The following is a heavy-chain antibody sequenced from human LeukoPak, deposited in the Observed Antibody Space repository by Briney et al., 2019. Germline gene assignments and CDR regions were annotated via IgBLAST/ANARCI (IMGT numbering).Heavy chain of an antibody. D-gene: IGHD6-13*01. Sequence: ASVKVSCKASGYTSTSYYMHWVRQAPGQGLEWMGIINPSGGSTSYAQKFQGRVTMTRDMSTSTVYMELSSLRSEDTAVYYCARDRPGIAAAGRPNWFDPWGQGTLVTVSS. CDR3: ARDRPGIAAAGRPNWFDP. V-gene: IGHV1-46*01. CDR2: INPSGGST. J-gene: IGHJ5*02. CDR1: GYTSTSYY.